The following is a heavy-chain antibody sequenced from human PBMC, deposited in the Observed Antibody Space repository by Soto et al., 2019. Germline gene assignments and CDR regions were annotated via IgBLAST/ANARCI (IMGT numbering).Heavy chain of an antibody. J-gene: IGHJ5*02. Sequence: GGSLRLSCAAFGFTFSSYAMRWVRQAPGKGLEWVSGISWNSGSIGYADSVKGRFTISRDNAKNSLYLQMNSLRAEDTALYYCAKDPPWFDPWGQGTLVTVSS. V-gene: IGHV3-9*01. CDR2: ISWNSGSI. CDR3: AKDPPWFDP. CDR1: GFTFSSYA.